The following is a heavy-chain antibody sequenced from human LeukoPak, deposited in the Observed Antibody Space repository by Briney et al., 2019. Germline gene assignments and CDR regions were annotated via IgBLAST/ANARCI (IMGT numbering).Heavy chain of an antibody. CDR2: IYHSGST. V-gene: IGHV4-30-2*01. Sequence: SETLSLTCAVSGGSISSGGYSWSWIRQPPGKGLEWIGYIYHSGSTYYNPSLKSRVTISVDRSKNQFSLKLSSVTAADTAVYYCARGAPRNYCSSTSCYFSWFDPWGQGTLVTVSS. CDR3: ARGAPRNYCSSTSCYFSWFDP. D-gene: IGHD2-2*01. J-gene: IGHJ5*02. CDR1: GGSISSGGYS.